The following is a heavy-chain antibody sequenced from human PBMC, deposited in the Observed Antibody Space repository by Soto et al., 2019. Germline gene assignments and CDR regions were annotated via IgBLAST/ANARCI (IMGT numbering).Heavy chain of an antibody. D-gene: IGHD3-3*01. CDR1: GYPVTAYY. V-gene: IGHV1-2*02. J-gene: IGHJ3*02. Sequence: QLHLVQSGAVVQKPGASVTVSCSASGYPVTAYYMHWVRQAPGRGLEWMGGINPATGAAKYTQTFQGRVTMTRDTSTSTVFMELSGRTSEATAVFYWARGGGVGVAGSAAFDMWGQGTLVTVSS. CDR3: ARGGGVGVAGSAAFDM. CDR2: INPATGAA.